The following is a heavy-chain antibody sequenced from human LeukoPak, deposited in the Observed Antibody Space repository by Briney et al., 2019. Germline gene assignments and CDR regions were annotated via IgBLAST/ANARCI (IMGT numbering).Heavy chain of an antibody. V-gene: IGHV3-23*01. Sequence: PVGSLRLSCAASGFIFSNYAMSWVRQAPGKGLEWVSGISNSADSTYYVVSVKGRFTISRDNSKNTLYLQMNSLRAEETAVYYCAKDRDFWSGYYDFDFWGRGTLVTVSS. CDR3: AKDRDFWSGYYDFDF. CDR2: ISNSADST. CDR1: GFIFSNYA. D-gene: IGHD3-3*01. J-gene: IGHJ4*02.